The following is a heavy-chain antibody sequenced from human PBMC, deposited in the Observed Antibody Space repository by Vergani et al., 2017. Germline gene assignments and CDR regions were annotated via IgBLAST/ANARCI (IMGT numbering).Heavy chain of an antibody. J-gene: IGHJ3*02. CDR3: ARDVEMATIGGAFDI. V-gene: IGHV1-69*01. CDR1: GGTFSSYA. Sequence: VQMVQSGAEVKKPRSPVKVSCKAPGGTFSSYAISGVRQAPGQGLEWRGGGVPIFGTANYAQKFQGRVTISAEESPSTAYMEVSSLGSEGTAVYYCARDVEMATIGGAFDIWGQGAMVTVSS. CDR2: GVPIFGTA. D-gene: IGHD5-24*01.